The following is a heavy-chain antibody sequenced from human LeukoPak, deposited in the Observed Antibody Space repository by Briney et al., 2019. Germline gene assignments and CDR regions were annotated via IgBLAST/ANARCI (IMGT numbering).Heavy chain of an antibody. V-gene: IGHV3-23*01. CDR2: IGGSGGST. D-gene: IGHD5-12*01. CDR1: GFTFSSYA. Sequence: GGSLRLSCAASGFTFSSYAMSWVRQAPGKGLEWVSAIGGSGGSTYYADSVKGRFTISRDNSKNTLYLQMHSLRAEDTAVYYCARHTWQWLPFDDWGQGTQVTISS. J-gene: IGHJ4*02. CDR3: ARHTWQWLPFDD.